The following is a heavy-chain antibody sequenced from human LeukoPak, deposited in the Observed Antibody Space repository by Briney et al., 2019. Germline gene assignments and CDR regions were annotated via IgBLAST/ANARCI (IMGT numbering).Heavy chain of an antibody. CDR3: ARVRGHYYDSSGHLDY. D-gene: IGHD3-22*01. V-gene: IGHV4-59*01. CDR1: GGSISSYY. Sequence: SETLSLTCTVSGGSISSYYWSWIRQPPGKGLEWIGYIYYSGSTNYNPSLKSRVTISVDTSKNQFSLNLSSVTAADTAVYYCARVRGHYYDSSGHLDYWGQGTLVTVSS. CDR2: IYYSGST. J-gene: IGHJ4*02.